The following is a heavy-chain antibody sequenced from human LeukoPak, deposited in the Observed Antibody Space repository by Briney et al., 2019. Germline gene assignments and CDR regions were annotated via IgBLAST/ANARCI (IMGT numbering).Heavy chain of an antibody. D-gene: IGHD3-22*01. V-gene: IGHV3-21*01. CDR2: ISSGSSYI. Sequence: GGSLRLSCAVSGFTFSSYSMNWVRQAPGKGLEWVSSISSGSSYIYYADSVEGRFTISRDNAKNSLCLQMNSLRVEDTAVYYCARGPTMKMDVWGKGTTVTVSS. CDR3: ARGPTMKMDV. J-gene: IGHJ6*04. CDR1: GFTFSSYS.